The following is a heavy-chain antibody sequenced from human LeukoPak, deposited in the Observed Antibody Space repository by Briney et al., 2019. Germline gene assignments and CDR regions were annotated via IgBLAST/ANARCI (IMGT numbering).Heavy chain of an antibody. CDR3: ARLLLAARRRSFDY. CDR2: IYHSGST. D-gene: IGHD6-6*01. V-gene: IGHV4-39*07. Sequence: SETLSLTCTVSGGSISSGSYYWSWIRQPAGKGLEWIGSIYHSGSTYYNPSLKSRVTISVDTSKNQFSLKLSSVTAADTAVYYCARLLLAARRRSFDYWGQGTLVTVSS. CDR1: GGSISSGSYY. J-gene: IGHJ4*02.